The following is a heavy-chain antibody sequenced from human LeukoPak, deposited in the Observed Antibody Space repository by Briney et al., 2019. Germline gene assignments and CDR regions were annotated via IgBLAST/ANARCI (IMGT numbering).Heavy chain of an antibody. J-gene: IGHJ4*02. CDR1: GFTINNYE. D-gene: IGHD2-15*01. Sequence: GGSLRLSCEVSGFTINNYEMIWVRQAPGKGLEGVSTISGETGIIHYADSVTGRFTISRDNPKNTLYLQMNSQRAEDTAVYYCVKGRGGNPRYYFDYWGQGTLVSVSS. CDR3: VKGRGGNPRYYFDY. V-gene: IGHV3-23*01. CDR2: ISGETGII.